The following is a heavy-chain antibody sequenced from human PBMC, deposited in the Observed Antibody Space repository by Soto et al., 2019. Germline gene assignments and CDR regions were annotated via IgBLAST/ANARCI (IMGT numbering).Heavy chain of an antibody. D-gene: IGHD3-22*01. CDR3: ARDSWDSSGYYYHYYGMDV. V-gene: IGHV4-59*01. CDR2: IYYSGST. CDR1: GGSISSYY. Sequence: SETLSLTCTVSGGSISSYYWSWIRQPPGKGLEWIGYIYYSGSTNYNPSHKSRVTISVDTSKNQFSLKLSSVTAADTAVYYCARDSWDSSGYYYHYYGMDVWGQGTTVTVSS. J-gene: IGHJ6*01.